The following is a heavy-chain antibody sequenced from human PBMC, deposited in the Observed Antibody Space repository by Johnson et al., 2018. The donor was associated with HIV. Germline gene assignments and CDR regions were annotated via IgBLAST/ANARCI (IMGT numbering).Heavy chain of an antibody. V-gene: IGHV3-20*04. CDR1: GFTFDDYG. CDR3: AKDTRRKLVMITFGGVIAYH. CDR2: ISGSGGST. J-gene: IGHJ3*01. Sequence: VQLVESGGGVVRPGGSLRLSCAASGFTFDDYGMSWVRQAPGKGLEWVSAISGSGGSTYYADSVKGRFTISRDNAKNSLYLQMNSLRAEDTALYYCAKDTRRKLVMITFGGVIAYHWGQGTMVTVSS. D-gene: IGHD3-16*02.